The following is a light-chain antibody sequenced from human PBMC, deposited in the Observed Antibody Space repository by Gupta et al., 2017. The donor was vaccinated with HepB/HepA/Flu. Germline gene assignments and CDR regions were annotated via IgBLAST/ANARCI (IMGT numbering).Light chain of an antibody. Sequence: EKVMTQSPATLSVSPGERATLTCRASQSISTNLAWYQQKPGQAPRLLTYGASMRATGISDRFSGSGYGTEFTLTISSLQSEDFAVYYCQQDNDWPPYTFGPGTKMEIK. CDR3: QQDNDWPPYT. J-gene: IGKJ2*01. CDR1: QSISTN. V-gene: IGKV3-15*01. CDR2: GAS.